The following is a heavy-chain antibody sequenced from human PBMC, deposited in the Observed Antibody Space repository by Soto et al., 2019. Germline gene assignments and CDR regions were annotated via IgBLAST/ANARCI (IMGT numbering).Heavy chain of an antibody. J-gene: IGHJ6*02. CDR2: IYYSGST. Sequence: PSETLSLTCTVSGGSISSSSYYWGWIRQPPGKGLEWIGSIYYSGSTYYNPCLKSRVTISVDTSKNQFSLKLSSVTAADTAVYYCASNTVTTASFYYYYGMDVWGQGTTVTVSS. D-gene: IGHD4-4*01. CDR3: ASNTVTTASFYYYYGMDV. CDR1: GGSISSSSYY. V-gene: IGHV4-39*01.